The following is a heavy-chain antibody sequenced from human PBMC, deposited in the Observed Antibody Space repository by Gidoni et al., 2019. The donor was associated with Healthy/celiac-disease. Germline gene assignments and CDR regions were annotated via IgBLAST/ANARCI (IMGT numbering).Heavy chain of an antibody. CDR1: GYTFTSYY. J-gene: IGHJ3*02. D-gene: IGHD2-15*01. CDR2: INPSGGST. CDR3: AREIYCSGGSCLDAFDI. Sequence: QVQLVQSGAEVKKPGASVKVSCKASGYTFTSYYMHWVRQAPGQGLEWMGIINPSGGSTSYAQKFQGRVTMTRDTSTSTVYMELSSLRSEDTAVYYCAREIYCSGGSCLDAFDIWGQGTMVTVSS. V-gene: IGHV1-46*01.